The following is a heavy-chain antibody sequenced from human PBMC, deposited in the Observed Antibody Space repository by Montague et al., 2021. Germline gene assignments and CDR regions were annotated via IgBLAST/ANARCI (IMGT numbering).Heavy chain of an antibody. D-gene: IGHD3-22*01. Sequence: SLRLSCAASGFTVSSNYMSWVRQAPGQGLEWVSLIYSSGNTNYADSMKDRFTISRDNSKNMVYLQMNSLRAEDTAVYFCERHFDRSGYRHFDIWGQGTMVTVSS. CDR1: GFTVSSNY. V-gene: IGHV3-53*01. CDR3: ERHFDRSGYRHFDI. J-gene: IGHJ3*02. CDR2: IYSSGNT.